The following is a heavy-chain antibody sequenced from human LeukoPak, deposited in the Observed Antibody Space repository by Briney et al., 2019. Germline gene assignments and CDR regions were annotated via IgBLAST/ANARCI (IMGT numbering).Heavy chain of an antibody. CDR1: GFTVSGNF. J-gene: IGHJ3*01. D-gene: IGHD3-22*01. V-gene: IGHV3-66*01. CDR2: IYSGGST. CDR3: TRVVYSSGYSQGFDV. Sequence: GGSLRLSCAASGFTVSGNFMSWVRQAPGKGLDWVSVIYSGGSTYYADSVKGRFTISRDNSRSTLYLQMNSLRAEDTAVYYCTRVVYSSGYSQGFDVWGQGTMVTVSS.